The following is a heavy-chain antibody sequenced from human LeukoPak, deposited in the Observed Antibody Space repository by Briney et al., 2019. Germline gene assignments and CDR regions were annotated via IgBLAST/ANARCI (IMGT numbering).Heavy chain of an antibody. D-gene: IGHD6-19*01. Sequence: PSETLSLTCTVSGGSISSSSYYWGWIRQPPGKGLEWIGSIYYSGSTYYNPSLKSRVTISVDTSKNQFSLKLRSVTPADTAVYYCARVRTDNSSGWYEGMDYWGQGTLVTVSS. V-gene: IGHV4-39*07. CDR2: IYYSGST. CDR1: GGSISSSSYY. J-gene: IGHJ4*02. CDR3: ARVRTDNSSGWYEGMDY.